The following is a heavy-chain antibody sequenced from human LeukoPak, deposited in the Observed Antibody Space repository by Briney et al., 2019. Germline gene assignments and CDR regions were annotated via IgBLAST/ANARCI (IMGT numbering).Heavy chain of an antibody. CDR3: ARQPDVAGITGMGWFDP. CDR1: GGSFSSLS. J-gene: IGHJ5*02. CDR2: INHSGRT. V-gene: IGHV4-59*11. D-gene: IGHD1-7*01. Sequence: PSETLSLTCTVSGGSFSSLSWSWIRQPPGKGLEWIGYINHSGRTNYNTSLKSRVIISVDTSKNQFSLKVNSVTAADTAMYYCARQPDVAGITGMGWFDPWGQGTLVTVSS.